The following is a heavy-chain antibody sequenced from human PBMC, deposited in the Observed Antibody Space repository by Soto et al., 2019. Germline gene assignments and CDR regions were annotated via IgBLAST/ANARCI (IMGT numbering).Heavy chain of an antibody. V-gene: IGHV4-59*12. CDR1: GGSISSYY. CDR3: ASGREAENY. D-gene: IGHD6-13*01. J-gene: IGHJ4*02. CDR2: INDSGST. Sequence: SETLSLTCTVSGGSISSYYWSWIRQPPGKGLEWIGEINDSGSTNYNPSLKSRVTISEDTSTNQFTLNLRSVTAADTAVYYCASGREAENYWGQGTLVTVSS.